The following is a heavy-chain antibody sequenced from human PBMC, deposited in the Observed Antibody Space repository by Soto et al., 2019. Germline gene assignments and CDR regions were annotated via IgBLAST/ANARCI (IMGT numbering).Heavy chain of an antibody. CDR1: GYSFTSYW. D-gene: IGHD3-3*01. V-gene: IGHV5-51*01. CDR3: ARHAGYDFWSEYYYGMDV. CDR2: IYPGDSDT. Sequence: PGESLKISCKGSGYSFTSYWIGWVRQMPGKGLEWMGIIYPGDSDTRYSPSFQGQVTISADKSISTSYLQWSSLKASDTAMYYCARHAGYDFWSEYYYGMDVWGQGTTVTVSS. J-gene: IGHJ6*02.